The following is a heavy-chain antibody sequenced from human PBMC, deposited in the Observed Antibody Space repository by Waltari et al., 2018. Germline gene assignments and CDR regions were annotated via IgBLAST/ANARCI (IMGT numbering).Heavy chain of an antibody. CDR3: ARMIIVADAFNWFDP. CDR1: GYSISSGYY. Sequence: QVQLQESGPGLVKPSETLSLTCAVSGYSISSGYYWGWIRQPPGKGLEWIGSIYHSGSTYSNPSLKSRVTISVDTSKNQFSLKLSSVTAADTAVYYCARMIIVADAFNWFDPWGQGTLVTVSS. CDR2: IYHSGST. D-gene: IGHD2-15*01. V-gene: IGHV4-38-2*01. J-gene: IGHJ5*02.